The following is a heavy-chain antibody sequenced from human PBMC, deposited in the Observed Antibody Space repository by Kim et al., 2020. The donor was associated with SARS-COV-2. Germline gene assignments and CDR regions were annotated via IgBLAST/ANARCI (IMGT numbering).Heavy chain of an antibody. Sequence: GGSLRLSCAASGFTFSTYWMHWVRQAPGQVLVWVSRINSNWKSATYAVSVRGRFTISRDNAQNMVFLQMNSLRDEDTAIYDCARDEPDQYSPVEGLLDYWGQGTPVIVSS. J-gene: IGHJ4*02. CDR1: GFTFSTYW. CDR3: ARDEPDQYSPVEGLLDY. V-gene: IGHV3-74*03. D-gene: IGHD5-12*01. CDR2: INSNWKSA.